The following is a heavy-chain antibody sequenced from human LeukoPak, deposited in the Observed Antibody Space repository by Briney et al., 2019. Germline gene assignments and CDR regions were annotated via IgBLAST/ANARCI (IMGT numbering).Heavy chain of an antibody. V-gene: IGHV4-59*08. CDR3: ARLGRMIRGPYYFDC. D-gene: IGHD3-22*01. CDR1: GGSVSSYY. Sequence: PSETLSLTCTVSGGSVSSYYWSWIRQPPGKGLEWIGYIYYSGSTNYNPSLKSRVTISVDTSKNQFSLKLSSVTAADTAVYYCARLGRMIRGPYYFDCWGRGTLVTVSP. J-gene: IGHJ4*02. CDR2: IYYSGST.